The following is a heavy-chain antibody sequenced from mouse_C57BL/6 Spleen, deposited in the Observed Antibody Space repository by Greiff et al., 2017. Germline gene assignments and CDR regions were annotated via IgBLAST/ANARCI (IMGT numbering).Heavy chain of an antibody. J-gene: IGHJ4*01. D-gene: IGHD2-1*01. Sequence: QVQLQQPGAELVKPGASVKLSCKASGYTFTSYWMHWVKQRPGQGLEWIGMIHPNSGSTNDNEKFKSKATLTVDKSSSTAYMQLSSLTSEDSAVYYCARSGDGNYGAMDYWGQGTSVTVSS. CDR1: GYTFTSYW. CDR3: ARSGDGNYGAMDY. V-gene: IGHV1-64*01. CDR2: IHPNSGST.